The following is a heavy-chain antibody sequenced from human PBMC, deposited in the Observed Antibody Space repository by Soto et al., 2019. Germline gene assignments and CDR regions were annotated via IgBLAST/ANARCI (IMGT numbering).Heavy chain of an antibody. CDR2: INQDGSER. CDR3: ARDVWGFGGLLSALDY. CDR1: GFTFSSYW. V-gene: IGHV3-7*01. D-gene: IGHD3-10*01. Sequence: EVQLVESGGGLVQPGGSLRLSCAASGFTFSSYWMSWVRQAPGKGLEWVANINQDGSERYYVDSVKGRFTMSSDNAKSSLYLQMNSLRAEDTAVYYCARDVWGFGGLLSALDYWGQGTLVTVSS. J-gene: IGHJ4*02.